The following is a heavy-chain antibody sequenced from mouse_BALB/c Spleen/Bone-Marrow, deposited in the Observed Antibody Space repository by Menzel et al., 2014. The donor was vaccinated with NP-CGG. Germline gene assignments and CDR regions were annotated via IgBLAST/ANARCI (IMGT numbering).Heavy chain of an antibody. Sequence: QVQLKESGTELMKPGASVKISCKATGYTFXSYWIEWVNQRPGHGLEWIGEILPGSGSTNYNEKFKGKATFTADTSSNTAYMQLSSLTSEDSAVYHCARRGHGFAWFAYWGQGTLVTVSA. D-gene: IGHD1-2*01. CDR1: GYTFXSYW. CDR3: ARRGHGFAWFAY. CDR2: ILPGSGST. J-gene: IGHJ3*01. V-gene: IGHV1-9*01.